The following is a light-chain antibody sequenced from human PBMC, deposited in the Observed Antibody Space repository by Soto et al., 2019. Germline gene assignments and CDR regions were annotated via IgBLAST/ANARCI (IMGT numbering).Light chain of an antibody. J-gene: IGKJ1*01. CDR3: QQSYSTPRT. V-gene: IGKV1-39*01. CDR1: QSISSY. Sequence: DIQMTQSPSSLSASLGDRVTITCRASQSISSYLNWYQQKPGKAPKFLIYAASSLQSGVPSRFSGSGSGTDFTLTISSLQPEDVATYYCQQSYSTPRTFGQGTKVDIK. CDR2: AAS.